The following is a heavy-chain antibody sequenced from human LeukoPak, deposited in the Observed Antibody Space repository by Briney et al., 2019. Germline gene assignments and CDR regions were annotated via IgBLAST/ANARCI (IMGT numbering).Heavy chain of an antibody. V-gene: IGHV3-74*01. CDR1: GFTFSNDW. D-gene: IGHD5/OR15-5a*01. CDR2: VTSDGVT. J-gene: IGHJ4*02. CDR3: LCLKATSTGLIDH. Sequence: GGSLRLSCAASGFTFSNDWLHWVRQVPGKGLVWVSRVTSDGVTSYADSVKGRFAMSRDNAKNTLHLQMDSLRVEDTAVYYCLCLKATSTGLIDHWGQGTLVTVSS.